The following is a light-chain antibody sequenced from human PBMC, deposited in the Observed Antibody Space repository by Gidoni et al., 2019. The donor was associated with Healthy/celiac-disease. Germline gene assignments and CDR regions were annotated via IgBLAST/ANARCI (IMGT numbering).Light chain of an antibody. CDR2: DVS. V-gene: IGLV2-11*01. CDR1: SSDVGGYNY. J-gene: IGLJ1*01. CDR3: CSYAGSYTYV. Sequence: QSALTQPRSVPXXXGQSVTISCTGTSSDVGGYNYVAWYQQQPGKAPKLMIYDVSKRPSGVPDRFSGSKSGNTASLTISGLQAEDEADYYCCSYAGSYTYVFGTGTKVTVL.